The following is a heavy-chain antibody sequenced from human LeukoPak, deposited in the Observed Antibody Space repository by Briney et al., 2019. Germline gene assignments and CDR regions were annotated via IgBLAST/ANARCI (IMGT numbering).Heavy chain of an antibody. D-gene: IGHD3-9*01. V-gene: IGHV4-4*02. CDR2: IYHSGST. J-gene: IGHJ4*02. Sequence: PSETLSLTCSVSGGSISTADWWSWVRQPPGKGLEWIGEIYHSGSTYYNPSLKSRVTISVDTSKNQFSLKLSSVTAADTAVYYCARLRGDYYDILTGTFDYWGQGTLVTVSS. CDR1: GGSISTADW. CDR3: ARLRGDYYDILTGTFDY.